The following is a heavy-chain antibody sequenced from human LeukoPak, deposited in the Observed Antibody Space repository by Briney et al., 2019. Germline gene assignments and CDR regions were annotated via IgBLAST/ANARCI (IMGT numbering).Heavy chain of an antibody. V-gene: IGHV1-46*01. CDR3: ATRVSITMIVVELEYYFDY. J-gene: IGHJ4*02. CDR2: INPSGGST. CDR1: GYTFTSYY. D-gene: IGHD3-22*01. Sequence: VASVKVSCKASGYTFTSYYMHWVRQAPGQGLEWMGIINPSGGSTSYAQKFQGRVTMTRDTSTSTVYMELSSLRSEDTAVYYCATRVSITMIVVELEYYFDYWGQGTLVTVSS.